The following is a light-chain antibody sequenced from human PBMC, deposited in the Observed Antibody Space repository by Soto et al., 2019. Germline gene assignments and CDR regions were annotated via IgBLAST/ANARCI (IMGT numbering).Light chain of an antibody. CDR2: AAS. CDR3: QKYNSAPHT. V-gene: IGKV1-27*01. J-gene: IGKJ5*01. Sequence: GDRVTSTCRARQGISNDLAWYQQKPGKVPKLLIYAASTLQPGVPSRFSGSGSGTDFTLTISSLQPEDVATYYFQKYNSAPHTVGQGTRLEIK. CDR1: QGISND.